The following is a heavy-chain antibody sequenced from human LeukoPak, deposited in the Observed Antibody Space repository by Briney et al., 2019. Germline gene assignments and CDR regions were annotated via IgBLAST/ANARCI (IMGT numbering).Heavy chain of an antibody. J-gene: IGHJ4*02. CDR1: GYSFTSYW. Sequence: GESLQIACQGSGYSFTSYWIGWVRQMPGKGLEWMGIIYPGDSDTRYSPSFQGQVTISADKSISTAYLQWSSLKASDTAMYYCARHPAMDGGGFDYWGQGTLVTVSS. D-gene: IGHD5-18*01. CDR3: ARHPAMDGGGFDY. CDR2: IYPGDSDT. V-gene: IGHV5-51*01.